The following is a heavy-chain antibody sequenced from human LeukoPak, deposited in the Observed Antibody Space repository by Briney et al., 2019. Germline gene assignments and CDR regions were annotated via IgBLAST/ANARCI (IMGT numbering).Heavy chain of an antibody. V-gene: IGHV3-23*01. Sequence: GGSLRLSCAASGFTFSSYAMSWVRQAPGKGLEWVSGISGSGGSTYYADAVKGRFTISRDNSKNTLYLQMNSLRAEDTAVYYCARDRGYSSGWYNWGQGTLVTVSS. CDR3: ARDRGYSSGWYN. J-gene: IGHJ4*02. D-gene: IGHD6-19*01. CDR1: GFTFSSYA. CDR2: ISGSGGST.